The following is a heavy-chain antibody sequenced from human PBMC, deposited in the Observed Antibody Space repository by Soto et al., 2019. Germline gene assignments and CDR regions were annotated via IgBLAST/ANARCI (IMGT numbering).Heavy chain of an antibody. CDR1: PYRFTNYW. J-gene: IGHJ4*02. CDR2: IEVSDSYT. Sequence: PGESLKISCQGSPYRFTNYWVTWVRQVPGKGLEWMGKIEVSDSYTNYNPSFQGHVTISSDVSTSTAFLQWSSLQASDTAIYFCARHKGPYNDYDTVDSWGQGTQVTVS. CDR3: ARHKGPYNDYDTVDS. D-gene: IGHD4-17*01. V-gene: IGHV5-10-1*01.